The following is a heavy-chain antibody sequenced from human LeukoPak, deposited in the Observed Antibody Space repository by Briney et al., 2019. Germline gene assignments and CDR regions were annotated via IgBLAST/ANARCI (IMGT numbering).Heavy chain of an antibody. CDR1: GGSITSSHYY. D-gene: IGHD3-22*01. CDR3: AGVHSSGYYVYFDY. J-gene: IGHJ4*02. CDR2: IYYSGST. V-gene: IGHV4-61*05. Sequence: PSETLSLTCTVCGGSITSSHYYWGWIRQPPGKGLEWIGYIYYSGSTNYNPSLKSRVTISVDTSKNQFSLKLSSVTAADTAVYYCAGVHSSGYYVYFDYWGQGTLVTVSS.